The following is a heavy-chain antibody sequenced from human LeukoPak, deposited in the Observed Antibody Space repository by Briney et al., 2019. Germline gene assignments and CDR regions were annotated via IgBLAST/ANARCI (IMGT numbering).Heavy chain of an antibody. J-gene: IGHJ6*03. CDR3: AREGIAAAGASPYYYYYMDV. Sequence: GGSLRLSCAASGFTVSSNYMSWVRQAPGKGLEWVSVIYSGGSTYYADSVKGRFTISRDNSKNTLYLQMNSLRAEDTAVYYCAREGIAAAGASPYYYYYMDVWGEGTTVTVSS. V-gene: IGHV3-66*02. CDR2: IYSGGST. D-gene: IGHD6-13*01. CDR1: GFTVSSNY.